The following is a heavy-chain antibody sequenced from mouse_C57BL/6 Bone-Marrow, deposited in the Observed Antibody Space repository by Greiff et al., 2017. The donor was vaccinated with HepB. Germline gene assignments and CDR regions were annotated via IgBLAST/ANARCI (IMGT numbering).Heavy chain of an antibody. D-gene: IGHD1-1*01. CDR3: AEGTTVVEGVAY. CDR2: IYPGDGDT. CDR1: GYAFSSSW. Sequence: VKLMESGPELVKPGASVKISCKASGYAFSSSWMNWVKQRPGKGLEWIGRIYPGDGDTNYNGKFKGKATLTADKSSSTAYMQLSSLTSEDSAVYFCAEGTTVVEGVAYWGQGTLVTVSA. J-gene: IGHJ3*01. V-gene: IGHV1-82*01.